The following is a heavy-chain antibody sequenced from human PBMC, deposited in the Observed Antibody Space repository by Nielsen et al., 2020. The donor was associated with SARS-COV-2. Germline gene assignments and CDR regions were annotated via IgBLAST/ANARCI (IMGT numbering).Heavy chain of an antibody. V-gene: IGHV3-9*01. Sequence: SLKISCAASGFTFDDYAMHWVRQAPGKGLEWVSGISWNSGSIGYADSVKGRFTISRDNAKNSLYLQMNSLRAEDTALYYCAHVDTATGFDYWGQGTLVTVSS. CDR3: AHVDTATGFDY. CDR1: GFTFDDYA. J-gene: IGHJ4*02. CDR2: ISWNSGSI. D-gene: IGHD5-18*01.